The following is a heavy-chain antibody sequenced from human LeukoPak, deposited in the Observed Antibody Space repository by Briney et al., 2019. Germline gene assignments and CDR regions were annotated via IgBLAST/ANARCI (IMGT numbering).Heavy chain of an antibody. CDR3: ARGDYDYVWGSYPHAFDI. Sequence: GGSLRLSCAASGFTFSSYWMSWVRQAPGKGLEWVANIKQDGSEKYYVDSVKGRFTISRDNAKNSLYLQMNSLRAEDTAVYYCARGDYDYVWGSYPHAFDIWGQGTMVTVSS. CDR1: GFTFSSYW. CDR2: IKQDGSEK. D-gene: IGHD3-16*02. J-gene: IGHJ3*02. V-gene: IGHV3-7*01.